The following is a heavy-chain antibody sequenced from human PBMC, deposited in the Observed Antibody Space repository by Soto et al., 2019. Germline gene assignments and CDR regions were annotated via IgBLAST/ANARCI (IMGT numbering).Heavy chain of an antibody. CDR2: ISGSGGRT. J-gene: IGHJ3*02. D-gene: IGHD6-19*01. CDR3: AKGSGWRVRSAWDI. CDR1: GFTFSSYA. Sequence: GGSLKLSCAASGFTFSSYAMSWVRQAPGKGLEWVSAISGSGGRTYDAGSVKGRVSISRDKSKNTLYLQMNSLRGEETGVYYSAKGSGWRVRSAWDIWGQGTMVTGSS. V-gene: IGHV3-23*01.